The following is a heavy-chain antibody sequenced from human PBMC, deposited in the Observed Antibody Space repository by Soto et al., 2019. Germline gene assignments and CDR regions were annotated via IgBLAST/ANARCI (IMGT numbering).Heavy chain of an antibody. V-gene: IGHV4-31*03. CDR3: ARDRPHYGSGSYTVESLDY. CDR2: IYYSGST. Sequence: QVQLQESGPGLVKPSQTLSLTCTVSGGSISSGGYYWSWIRQHPGKGLDWIGYIYYSGSTYYNPSLKSRVTISVDTSKNQFSLKLSSVTAAGTAVYYCARDRPHYGSGSYTVESLDYWGQGTLVTVSS. D-gene: IGHD3-10*01. J-gene: IGHJ4*02. CDR1: GGSISSGGYY.